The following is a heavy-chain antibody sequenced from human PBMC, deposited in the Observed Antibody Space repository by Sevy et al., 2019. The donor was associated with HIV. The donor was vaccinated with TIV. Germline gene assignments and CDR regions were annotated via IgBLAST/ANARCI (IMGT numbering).Heavy chain of an antibody. CDR1: GYSFTNYW. CDR2: IYPGDSAT. J-gene: IGHJ3*02. CDR3: AREAGYVSGFGRVVFDI. Sequence: GESLKISCKGSGYSFTNYWIGWVRQMPGKGLEWMGIIYPGDSATRYSPSFQGQVTISADKSITTAYLQWSSLKASDTAIYYCAREAGYVSGFGRVVFDIWGQGTMVTVSS. D-gene: IGHD5-12*01. V-gene: IGHV5-51*01.